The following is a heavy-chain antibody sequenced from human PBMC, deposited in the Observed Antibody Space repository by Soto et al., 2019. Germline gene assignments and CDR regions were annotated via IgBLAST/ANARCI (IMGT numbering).Heavy chain of an antibody. J-gene: IGHJ5*02. CDR3: ARGSYYDSSGNWFDP. CDR1: GGSISSGGYY. V-gene: IGHV4-31*03. D-gene: IGHD3-22*01. Sequence: SETLSLTCTVSGGSISSGGYYWSWIRQHPGKGLEWIGYIYYSGSTYYNPSLKGRVTISVDTSKNQFSLKLSSVTAADTAVYYCARGSYYDSSGNWFDPWGQGTLVTVSS. CDR2: IYYSGST.